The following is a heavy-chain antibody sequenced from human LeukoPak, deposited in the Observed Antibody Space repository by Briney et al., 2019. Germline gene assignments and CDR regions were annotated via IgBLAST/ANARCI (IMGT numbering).Heavy chain of an antibody. CDR2: IRNKANNYAT. V-gene: IGHV3-73*01. CDR3: TTKLNWNDNWFDP. CDR1: GFTFSGSA. Sequence: PGGSLKLSCSGSGFTFSGSAMHWVRQASGKGLEWVGRIRNKANNYATAYAASVNGRFTISRDDSKNVAYLQMNSLKTEDTALYYCTTKLNWNDNWFDPWGQGTLVIVSS. D-gene: IGHD1-1*01. J-gene: IGHJ5*02.